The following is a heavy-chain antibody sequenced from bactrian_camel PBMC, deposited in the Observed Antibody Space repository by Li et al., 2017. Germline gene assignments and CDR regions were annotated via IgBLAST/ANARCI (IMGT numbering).Heavy chain of an antibody. CDR2: VYTDGSNT. Sequence: LVESGGGSVQAGGSLKLSCSASGYRANGYYLGWVRQAPGKGLEWVSSVYTDGSNTWTADSVKGRFTISRDNAKNTLYLQMNSLKHEDTALYYCARGGYGGGMGYWGQGTQVTVS. V-gene: IGHV3-2*01. D-gene: IGHD6*01. J-gene: IGHJ6*01. CDR1: GYRANGYY. CDR3: ARGGYGGGMGY.